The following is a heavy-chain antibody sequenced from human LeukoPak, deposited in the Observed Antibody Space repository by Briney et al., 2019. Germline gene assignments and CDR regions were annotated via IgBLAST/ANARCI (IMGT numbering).Heavy chain of an antibody. CDR2: FDRENGAR. V-gene: IGHV1-24*01. CDR3: TTGYTYDYSLY. CDR1: GDTVTGFS. D-gene: IGHD5-18*01. Sequence: ASVKVSFTVSGDTVTGFSFHWVRQDPGHGLEWMGGFDRENGARIFAQEFQGRFTMTEDKSTDTAYMDLSSLRTEDTAGYYCTTGYTYDYSLYWGQGTLVTVSS. J-gene: IGHJ4*02.